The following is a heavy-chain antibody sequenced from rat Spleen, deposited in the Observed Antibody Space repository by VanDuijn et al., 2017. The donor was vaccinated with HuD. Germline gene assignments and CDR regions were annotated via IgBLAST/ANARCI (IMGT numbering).Heavy chain of an antibody. V-gene: IGHV5-29*01. CDR2: ISYDGSST. Sequence: EVQLVESDGGLVQPGRSLKLSCAASGFTFSDYYMAWVRQAPTKGLEWVATISYDGSSTYYRDSVKGRFTISRDNAKSTLYLQMDSLRSEDTATYYCARGDAWDYWGQGVMVTVSS. J-gene: IGHJ2*01. CDR1: GFTFSDYY. CDR3: ARGDAWDY.